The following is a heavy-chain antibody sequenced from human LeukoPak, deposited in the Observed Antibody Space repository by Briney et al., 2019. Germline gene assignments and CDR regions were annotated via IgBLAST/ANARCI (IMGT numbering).Heavy chain of an antibody. CDR2: TYYTSKRYN. D-gene: IGHD3-10*01. CDR3: TRDRGFAYFDY. J-gene: IGHJ4*02. Sequence: SQTLSLTCAISGDSLSSNSDAWNWVRQSPSRGLEWPGRTYYTSKRYNDYAGSVKSRITINPDTSKNQFSLRLNSVSPEDTAVYYCTRDRGFAYFDYWAQGTLVTVSS. V-gene: IGHV6-1*01. CDR1: GDSLSSNSDA.